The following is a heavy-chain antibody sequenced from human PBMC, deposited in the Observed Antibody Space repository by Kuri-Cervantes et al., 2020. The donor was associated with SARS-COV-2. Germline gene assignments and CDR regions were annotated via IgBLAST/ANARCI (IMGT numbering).Heavy chain of an antibody. CDR2: IVPIFGTA. V-gene: IGHV1-69*13. CDR3: ARAGVAGYSSGWNPYYYYGMDV. CDR1: GGTFSSYA. J-gene: IGHJ6*02. Sequence: SVKVSCKASGGTFSSYAISWVRQAPGQGLEWMGGIVPIFGTANYAQKFQGRVTITADESTSTAYMELSSLRSEDTAVYYCARAGVAGYSSGWNPYYYYGMDVWGQGTTVTVSS. D-gene: IGHD6-19*01.